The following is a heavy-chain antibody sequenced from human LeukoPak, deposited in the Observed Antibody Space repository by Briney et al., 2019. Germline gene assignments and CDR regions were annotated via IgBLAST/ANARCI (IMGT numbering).Heavy chain of an antibody. CDR2: ISVSGVST. CDR3: AKDRFYFNTSGYFDS. Sequence: GGSLRLSCAASGFTFSSYAMSWVRQAPGKGLEWVSGISVSGVSTNYADSVKGRFTISRDNSKNTLYLQMNSLRPEDTAVYYCAKDRFYFNTSGYFDSWGQGTLVTVSS. V-gene: IGHV3-23*01. CDR1: GFTFSSYA. J-gene: IGHJ4*02. D-gene: IGHD3-22*01.